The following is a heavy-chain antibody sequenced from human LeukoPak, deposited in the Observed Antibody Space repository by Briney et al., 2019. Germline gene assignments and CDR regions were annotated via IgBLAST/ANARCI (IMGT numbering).Heavy chain of an antibody. CDR3: ARVRLRYFDWLPLAYYYYYMDV. J-gene: IGHJ6*03. Sequence: ASVKVSCKASGYTFTRYYMHWVRQAPGQGLEWMGIINPSVGSASYSQKFQGRVTMTRNTSISTAYMELSSLRSEDTAVYYCARVRLRYFDWLPLAYYYYYMDVWGKGTTVTISS. D-gene: IGHD3-9*01. CDR1: GYTFTRYY. V-gene: IGHV1-46*01. CDR2: INPSVGSA.